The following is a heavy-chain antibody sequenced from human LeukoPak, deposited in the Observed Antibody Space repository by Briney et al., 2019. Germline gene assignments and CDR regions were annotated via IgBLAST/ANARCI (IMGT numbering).Heavy chain of an antibody. CDR3: ARDLGGGIAARVFDY. D-gene: IGHD6-25*01. CDR2: INPNSGGT. Sequence: ASVKVSCKASGYTFTGYYMHWVRQAPGQGLEWMGWINPNSGGTNYAQKFQGWVTMTRDTSISTAYMELSRLRSDDTAVYYCARDLGGGIAARVFDYWGQGTLVTVSS. J-gene: IGHJ4*02. V-gene: IGHV1-2*04. CDR1: GYTFTGYY.